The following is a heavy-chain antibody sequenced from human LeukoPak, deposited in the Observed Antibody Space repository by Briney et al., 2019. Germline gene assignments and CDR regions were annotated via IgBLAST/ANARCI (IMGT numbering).Heavy chain of an antibody. V-gene: IGHV1-69*02. CDR1: GGTLSSYP. CDR2: VIPIAGLT. Sequence: ASVKVSCKASGGTLSSYPISWVRQAPGQGLEWMGRVIPIAGLTNYGQKFQGRVTLTADMSIKTAYMELSGLTIDDTAIYYCARSVASPNAGRGNWFDPWGQGTLVTVSS. J-gene: IGHJ5*02. CDR3: ARSVASPNAGRGNWFDP. D-gene: IGHD3-10*01.